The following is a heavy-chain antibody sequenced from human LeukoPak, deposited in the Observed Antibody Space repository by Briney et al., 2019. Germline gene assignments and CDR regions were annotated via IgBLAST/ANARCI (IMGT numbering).Heavy chain of an antibody. CDR3: ANSGGLDH. Sequence: GGSLRLSCAASGFTLSNYWMHWVRQAPGKGLEWVSSISSSSSYIYYADSVKGRFTISRDNAKNSLFLQMNSLRAEDTAVYYCANSGGLDHWGQGTLVTVSS. D-gene: IGHD3-16*01. J-gene: IGHJ4*02. CDR1: GFTLSNYW. V-gene: IGHV3-21*01. CDR2: ISSSSSYI.